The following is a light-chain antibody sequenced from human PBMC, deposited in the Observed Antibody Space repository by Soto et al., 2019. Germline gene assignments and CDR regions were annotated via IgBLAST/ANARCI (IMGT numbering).Light chain of an antibody. V-gene: IGKV3-20*01. CDR3: QQYGSSRT. Sequence: EIVLTQSPGTLSLSPGERATLSCRASQSVKSNYLAWYQQKPGQAPRLLIYAASTRATGIPDRFSGSGSGTDFTLTISRLEPEDFAVYYCQQYGSSRTFGQGTKVEI. CDR1: QSVKSNY. CDR2: AAS. J-gene: IGKJ1*01.